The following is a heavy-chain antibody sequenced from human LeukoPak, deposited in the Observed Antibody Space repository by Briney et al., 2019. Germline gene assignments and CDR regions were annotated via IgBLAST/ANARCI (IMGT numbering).Heavy chain of an antibody. D-gene: IGHD6-13*01. Sequence: PSETLSLTCTVSGGSISSYYWSRIRQPAGKGLEWIGRIYTSGSTNYNPALKSRVTMSVDTSKNQFSLKLSSVTAADTAVYYCARDPRNGIAAAGYGMDVWGQGTTVTVSS. V-gene: IGHV4-4*07. CDR2: IYTSGST. J-gene: IGHJ6*02. CDR3: ARDPRNGIAAAGYGMDV. CDR1: GGSISSYY.